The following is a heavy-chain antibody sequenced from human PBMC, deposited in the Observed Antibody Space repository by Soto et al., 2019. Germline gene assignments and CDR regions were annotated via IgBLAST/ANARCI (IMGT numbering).Heavy chain of an antibody. Sequence: GASLRLSCAASGFTFSSCAMSWVRQAPGKGLEWVSAISGSGGSTYYADSVKGRFTISRDNSKNTLYLQMNSLRAEDTAAYYCALSEMVCCGVSGSSLDDYYYAMCVWGKGARVSVCS. D-gene: IGHD2-15*01. CDR2: ISGSGGST. V-gene: IGHV3-23*01. CDR3: ALSEMVCCGVSGSSLDDYYYAMCV. J-gene: IGHJ6*04. CDR1: GFTFSSCA.